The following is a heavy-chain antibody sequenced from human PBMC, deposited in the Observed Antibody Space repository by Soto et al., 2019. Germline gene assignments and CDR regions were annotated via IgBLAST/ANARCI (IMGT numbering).Heavy chain of an antibody. CDR1: GFSLSTSGVG. CDR2: IFWDDDK. J-gene: IGHJ1*01. V-gene: IGHV2-5*02. CDR3: THGNRYFQH. Sequence: QITLKESGPTVVKPTQTLTLTCTFSGFSLSTSGVGVGWIRQPPGKALEWLALIFWDDDKRFSPSLKSRLTITKDTSENQVVLTMTNVDPADTATYYCTHGNRYFQHWGQGTLVTVSS.